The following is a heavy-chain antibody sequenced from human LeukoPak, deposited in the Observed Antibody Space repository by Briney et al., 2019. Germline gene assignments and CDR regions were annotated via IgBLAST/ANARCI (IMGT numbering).Heavy chain of an antibody. Sequence: SETLSPTCTVSGGSISSYYWSWIRQPPGKGLEWIGYIYYSGSTNYNPSLKSRVTISVDTSKNQFSLKLSSVTAADTAVYYCARYNWNYSWFDPWGQGTLVTVSS. V-gene: IGHV4-59*08. J-gene: IGHJ5*02. CDR2: IYYSGST. D-gene: IGHD1-7*01. CDR1: GGSISSYY. CDR3: ARYNWNYSWFDP.